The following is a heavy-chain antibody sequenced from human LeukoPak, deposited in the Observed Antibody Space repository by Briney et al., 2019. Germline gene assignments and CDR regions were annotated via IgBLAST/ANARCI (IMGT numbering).Heavy chain of an antibody. D-gene: IGHD3-3*01. CDR1: GYTFTSYG. J-gene: IGHJ6*02. CDR2: ISAYNGNT. Sequence: ASAKVSCKASGYTFTSYGISWVRQAPGQGLEWMGWISAYNGNTNYAQKLQGRVTMTTDTPTSTAYMELRSLRSDDTAVYYCARVGVYDFWSGYSPDDYYYYGMDVWGQGTTVTVSS. CDR3: ARVGVYDFWSGYSPDDYYYYGMDV. V-gene: IGHV1-18*01.